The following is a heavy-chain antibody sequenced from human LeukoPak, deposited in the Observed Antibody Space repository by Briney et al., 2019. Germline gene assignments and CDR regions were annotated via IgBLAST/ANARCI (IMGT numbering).Heavy chain of an antibody. J-gene: IGHJ5*02. V-gene: IGHV1-18*01. CDR2: ISAYNGNT. Sequence: GASVNVFCKASGYTFTSYGISWVRQAPGQGLEWMGWISAYNGNTNYAQKLQGRVTMTTDTSTSTAYMELRSLRSDDTAVYYCARAGETIFGAPNWFDPWGQGTLVTVSS. CDR3: ARAGETIFGAPNWFDP. D-gene: IGHD3-3*01. CDR1: GYTFTSYG.